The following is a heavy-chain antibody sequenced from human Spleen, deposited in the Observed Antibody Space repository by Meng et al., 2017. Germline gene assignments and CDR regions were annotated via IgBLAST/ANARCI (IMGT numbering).Heavy chain of an antibody. V-gene: IGHV3-48*03. D-gene: IGHD2-8*01. Sequence: GGSLRLSCAASGFTFNNYDMVWVRQAPGKGLEWVSYISGSDTTIYYADSVKGRFTISRDNAKNSLYLQMNSLRAEDTAVYYGARDLSNEGSYYYYGMDVWGQGTTVTGSS. CDR2: ISGSDTTI. J-gene: IGHJ6*02. CDR3: ARDLSNEGSYYYYGMDV. CDR1: GFTFNNYD.